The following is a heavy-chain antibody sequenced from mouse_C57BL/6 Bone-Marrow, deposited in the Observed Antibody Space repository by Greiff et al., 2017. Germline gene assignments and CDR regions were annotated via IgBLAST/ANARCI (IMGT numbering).Heavy chain of an antibody. CDR3: VDSSGYFDY. CDR2: IDPSDSYT. V-gene: IGHV1-59*01. D-gene: IGHD3-2*02. J-gene: IGHJ2*01. Sequence: QVQLQQPGAELVRPGTSVKLSCKASGYTFTSYWMHWVKQRPGQGLEWIGVIDPSDSYTKSNQKFKGKATLTVDTSSSTAYMQLSSLTSEDSAVYYCVDSSGYFDYGGQGTTLTVSS. CDR1: GYTFTSYW.